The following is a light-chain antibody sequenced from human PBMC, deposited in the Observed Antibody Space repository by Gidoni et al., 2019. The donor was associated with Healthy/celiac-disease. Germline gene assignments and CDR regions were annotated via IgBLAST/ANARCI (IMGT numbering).Light chain of an antibody. Sequence: IVMTQSPLALPVTPGEPASISCSSSQSLLHSNGYTYLEWYLQKPVQSPKLLIYLGSNRASGVPDRFSGSGSGTDVTLKISRVEAEDVGVYYCMQALQTPRTFGQGTKVEIK. CDR2: LGS. CDR1: QSLLHSNGYTY. J-gene: IGKJ1*01. V-gene: IGKV2-28*01. CDR3: MQALQTPRT.